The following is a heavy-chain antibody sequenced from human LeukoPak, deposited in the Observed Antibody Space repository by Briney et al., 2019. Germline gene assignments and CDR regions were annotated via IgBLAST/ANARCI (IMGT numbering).Heavy chain of an antibody. CDR1: GGTFSSYA. J-gene: IGHJ4*02. CDR2: IIPIFGTA. Sequence: SVKVSCKASGGTFSSYAISWVRQAPGQGVEWMGGIIPIFGTANYAQKLQGRVTITADKYTSTAYMELSSLRSEDTAVYYCAREQPREEMATLDNYYWGQGTLVTVSS. CDR3: AREQPREEMATLDNYY. V-gene: IGHV1-69*06. D-gene: IGHD5-24*01.